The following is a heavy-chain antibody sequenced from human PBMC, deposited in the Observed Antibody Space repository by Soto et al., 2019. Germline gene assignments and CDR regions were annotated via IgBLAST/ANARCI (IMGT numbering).Heavy chain of an antibody. Sequence: GGSLRLSCPVSGFIFSSYAMSWVRQAPGKGLEWVSAISGSGGSTYYADSVKGWFTISRDNSKNTLYLQMISLRVEDTAVYYCAQRGYSYGSIDYWGQGTLVTVSS. CDR2: ISGSGGST. CDR1: GFIFSSYA. CDR3: AQRGYSYGSIDY. V-gene: IGHV3-23*01. D-gene: IGHD5-18*01. J-gene: IGHJ4*02.